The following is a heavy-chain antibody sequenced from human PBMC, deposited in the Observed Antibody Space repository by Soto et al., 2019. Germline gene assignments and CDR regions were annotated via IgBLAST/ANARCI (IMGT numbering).Heavy chain of an antibody. J-gene: IGHJ4*02. CDR2: IYWDDDK. D-gene: IGHD3-3*01. CDR3: ARCYDFWTDFDY. V-gene: IGHV2-5*02. CDR1: GFSLSTSGVG. Sequence: QITLKESGPTLVKPTQTLTLTCTFSGFSLSTSGVGVGWIRQPPGKALEWLALIYWDDDKRYSPSLKSRLTIXKXXSKNQVVLTMTNMDPVDTATYYCARCYDFWTDFDYWGQGTLVTVSS.